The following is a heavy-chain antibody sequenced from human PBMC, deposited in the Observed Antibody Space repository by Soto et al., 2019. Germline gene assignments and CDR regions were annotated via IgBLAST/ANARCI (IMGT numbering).Heavy chain of an antibody. CDR3: ARDPTPGYYGSGSYFTGFVYGMDV. CDR1: GFTFSSYS. D-gene: IGHD3-10*01. V-gene: IGHV3-48*02. J-gene: IGHJ6*02. Sequence: GSLRLSCAASGFTFSSYSMNWVRQAPGRGLEWVSYISSSSSTIYYADSVKGRFTISRDNAKNSLYLQMNSLRDEDTAVYYCARDPTPGYYGSGSYFTGFVYGMDVWGQGTTVTVSS. CDR2: ISSSSSTI.